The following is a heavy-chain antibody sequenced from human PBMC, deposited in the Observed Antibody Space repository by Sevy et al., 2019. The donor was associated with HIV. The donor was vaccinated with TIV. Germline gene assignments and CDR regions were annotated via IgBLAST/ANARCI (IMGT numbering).Heavy chain of an antibody. Sequence: GGSLRLSCAASGFTFTNYWMHWVRQAPGEGLMWVSRVDNDGSGTNYADSVKGRFTISRDNAKNTVYLQMNSLRAEDTAVYYCTRDMYGIDYWGQGTLVTVSS. V-gene: IGHV3-74*01. CDR1: GFTFTNYW. CDR2: VDNDGSGT. D-gene: IGHD2-8*01. J-gene: IGHJ4*02. CDR3: TRDMYGIDY.